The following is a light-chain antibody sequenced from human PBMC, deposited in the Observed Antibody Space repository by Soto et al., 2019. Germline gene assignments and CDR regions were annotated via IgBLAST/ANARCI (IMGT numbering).Light chain of an antibody. CDR1: SSDVGSYNL. CDR2: EGS. J-gene: IGLJ2*01. V-gene: IGLV2-23*01. CDR3: CSYAGSSPV. Sequence: QSALTQPASVSGSPGQSITISCTGTSSDVGSYNLVSWYQQHPGKAPKLMIYEGSKRPSGVSNRFSGSKSGNTASLTISGLQAEDEADYYCCSYAGSSPVFGGGTKSPS.